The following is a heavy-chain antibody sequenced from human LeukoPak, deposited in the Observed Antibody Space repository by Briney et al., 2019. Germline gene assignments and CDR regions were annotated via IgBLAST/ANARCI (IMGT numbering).Heavy chain of an antibody. Sequence: SQILSLTCTVSGASITSGGYYWSWIRQHPGKGLEWIGNTYYSGSTHYNPSLKRRLTISVDTSKNQFSLKLSSVTAADTAVYYCARDRGLRGMIFWYFDYWGPGTLVTVSS. CDR2: TYYSGST. CDR1: GASITSGGYY. V-gene: IGHV4-31*03. CDR3: ARDRGLRGMIFWYFDY. D-gene: IGHD3/OR15-3a*01. J-gene: IGHJ4*02.